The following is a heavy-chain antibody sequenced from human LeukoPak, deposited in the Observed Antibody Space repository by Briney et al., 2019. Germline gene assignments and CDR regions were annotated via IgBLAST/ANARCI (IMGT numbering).Heavy chain of an antibody. J-gene: IGHJ3*02. V-gene: IGHV3-21*01. CDR2: ISSSSSYI. CDR3: ARGGSPPEALGDAFDI. Sequence: KPGGSLRLSCAASGFTFSSYSMNWVRQAPGKGLEWVSSISSSSSYIYYADSVKGRFTISRDNAKNTLYLQMNSLRVEDTALYFCARGGSPPEALGDAFDIWGQGTMVTVSS. CDR1: GFTFSSYS. D-gene: IGHD1-26*01.